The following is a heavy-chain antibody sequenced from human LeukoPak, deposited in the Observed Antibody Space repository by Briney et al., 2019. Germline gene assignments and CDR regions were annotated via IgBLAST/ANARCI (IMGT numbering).Heavy chain of an antibody. D-gene: IGHD3-10*01. CDR1: GGSISSYY. Sequence: SETLSLTCTVSGGSISSYYWSWIRQPPGKGLEWIGYIYYSGSTNYNPSLKSRVTISVDTSKNQFSLKLSSVTAADTAVYYCASFGARGPPFDYWGQGTLVTVSS. J-gene: IGHJ4*02. CDR3: ASFGARGPPFDY. CDR2: IYYSGST. V-gene: IGHV4-59*01.